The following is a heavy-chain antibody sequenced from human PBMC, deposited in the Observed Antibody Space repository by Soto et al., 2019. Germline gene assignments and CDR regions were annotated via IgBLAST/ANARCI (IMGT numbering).Heavy chain of an antibody. CDR2: IYHSGST. Sequence: NPSETLSLTCAVSGGSISSSNWWSWVRQPPGKGLEWIGEIYHSGSTNYNPSLKSRITISVDKYKNQFSLKLSSVTAADTAVYYCAREFSSSSGENWFDPWGQGTLVTVSS. J-gene: IGHJ5*02. CDR1: GGSISSSNW. D-gene: IGHD6-6*01. V-gene: IGHV4-4*02. CDR3: AREFSSSSGENWFDP.